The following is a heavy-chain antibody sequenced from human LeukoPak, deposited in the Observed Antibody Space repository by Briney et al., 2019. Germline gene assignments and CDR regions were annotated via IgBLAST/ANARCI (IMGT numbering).Heavy chain of an antibody. CDR2: INSDGSST. CDR3: ARALRSINYYDS. Sequence: GGSLRLSCAASGFTFSDYYMSWIRQAPGKGLVWVSRINSDGSSTSYADSVKGRFTISRDNAKNTVYLQMNSLRAEDTAVYYCARALRSINYYDSWGQGTLVTVSS. J-gene: IGHJ4*02. CDR1: GFTFSDYY. D-gene: IGHD3-10*01. V-gene: IGHV3-74*01.